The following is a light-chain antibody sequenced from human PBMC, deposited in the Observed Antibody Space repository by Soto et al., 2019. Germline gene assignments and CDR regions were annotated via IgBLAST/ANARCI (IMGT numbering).Light chain of an antibody. J-gene: IGLJ3*02. CDR2: SND. CDR1: SSNIESNY. CDR3: AAWDDSLSGPV. V-gene: IGLV1-47*02. Sequence: QSVLTQPPSASGTPGQRVTISCSGSSSNIESNYVYWYQQLPGTAPKLLIYSNDQRPSGVPDRFSGSKSGTSASLAISGLRSDDEADYYCAAWDDSLSGPVFGGGTKLTVL.